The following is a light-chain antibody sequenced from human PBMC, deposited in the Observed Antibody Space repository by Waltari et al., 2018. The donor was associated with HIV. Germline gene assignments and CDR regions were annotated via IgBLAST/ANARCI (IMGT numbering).Light chain of an antibody. Sequence: EPASISCRSSQSLLYRNGKNYLEWYVQKPGQSPQLLIYLASNRASGVPARFSGSGSGTDFTLKISTVEAEDVGIYYCMQALQTPPFTFGPETKVDLK. CDR3: MQALQTPPFT. J-gene: IGKJ3*01. V-gene: IGKV2-28*01. CDR2: LAS. CDR1: QSLLYRNGKNY.